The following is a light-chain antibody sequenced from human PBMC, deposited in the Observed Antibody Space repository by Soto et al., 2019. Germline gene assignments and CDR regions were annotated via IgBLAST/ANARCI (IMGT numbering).Light chain of an antibody. CDR1: NSNIGNNY. CDR2: DND. Sequence: QSVLTQPPSVSAAPGQKVTISCSGINSNIGNNYVSWYQQLPGNAPKLLIYDNDKRPSGIPDRFSGSKSGTSATLGITGLQTGDEADYYCGTWDSSLSAVFGGGTKLTVL. J-gene: IGLJ2*01. V-gene: IGLV1-51*01. CDR3: GTWDSSLSAV.